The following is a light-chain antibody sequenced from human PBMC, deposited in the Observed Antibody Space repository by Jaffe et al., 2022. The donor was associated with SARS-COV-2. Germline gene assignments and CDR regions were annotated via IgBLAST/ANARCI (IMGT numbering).Light chain of an antibody. CDR2: AAS. J-gene: IGKJ3*01. V-gene: IGKV1-8*01. Sequence: AIRMTQSPSSFSASTGDRVTITCRASQGISSYLAWYQQKPGKAPKLLISAASTLQSGVPSRFSGSGSGTDFNLTISCLQSEDFATYYCQQYYNYPFTFGPGTKVDI. CDR3: QQYYNYPFT. CDR1: QGISSY.